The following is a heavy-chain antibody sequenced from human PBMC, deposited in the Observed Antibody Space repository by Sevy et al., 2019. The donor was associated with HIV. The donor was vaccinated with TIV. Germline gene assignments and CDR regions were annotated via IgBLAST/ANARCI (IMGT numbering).Heavy chain of an antibody. CDR1: GFTFSSYA. CDR3: ARDQQYYAGNLRTGWFDP. V-gene: IGHV3-30-3*01. Sequence: GGSLRLSCAASGFTFSSYAIDWVRQAPGKGLEWVAFISYDGSNKYYADSVKGRFTISRDNSKKTLYLQMNSLRAEDTAVYYCARDQQYYAGNLRTGWFDPWGQGTLVTVSS. D-gene: IGHD6-13*01. CDR2: ISYDGSNK. J-gene: IGHJ5*02.